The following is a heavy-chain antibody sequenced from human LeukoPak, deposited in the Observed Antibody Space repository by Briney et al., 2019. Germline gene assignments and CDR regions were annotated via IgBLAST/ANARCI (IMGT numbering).Heavy chain of an antibody. V-gene: IGHV3-74*03. CDR3: ARGNYYGMDV. CDR1: ESTFSKFW. CDR2: INRDGSTT. J-gene: IGHJ6*02. D-gene: IGHD2/OR15-2a*01. Sequence: PGGSLRLSCAASESTFSKFWMHWVRQAPGKGLVWVSGINRDGSTTTYADSVKGQFTVSRDNAKNTLYLQMNSLRAEDTAVYYCARGNYYGMDVWGQGTTVTVSS.